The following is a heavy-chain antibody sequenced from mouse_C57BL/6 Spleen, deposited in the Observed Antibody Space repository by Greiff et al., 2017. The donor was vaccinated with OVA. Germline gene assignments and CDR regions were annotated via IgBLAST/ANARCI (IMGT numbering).Heavy chain of an antibody. CDR1: GYTFTSYW. CDR2: IYPGSGST. CDR3: ARGRDGDY. Sequence: LVESGAELVKPGASVKMSCKASGYTFTSYWITWVKQRPGQGLEWIGDIYPGSGSTNYNEKFKSKATLTVDTSSSTAYMQLSSLTSEDSAVYYCARGRDGDYWGQGTTLTVSS. J-gene: IGHJ2*01. D-gene: IGHD3-3*01. V-gene: IGHV1-55*01.